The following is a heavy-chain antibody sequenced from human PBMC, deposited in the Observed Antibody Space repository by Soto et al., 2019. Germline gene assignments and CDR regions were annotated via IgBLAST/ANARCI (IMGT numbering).Heavy chain of an antibody. CDR3: ARDPMSSSVYPTPFDY. Sequence: QVQLVQSGAEVKKPGSSVKVSCKASGGTFSSYAISWVRQAPGQGLEWMGGIIPIVGTANYAQKFQGRVTITADESTSTAYMELSSLRSDDTAVYYCARDPMSSSVYPTPFDYWAQGPLVTVSS. CDR2: IIPIVGTA. CDR1: GGTFSSYA. D-gene: IGHD3-22*01. J-gene: IGHJ4*02. V-gene: IGHV1-69*12.